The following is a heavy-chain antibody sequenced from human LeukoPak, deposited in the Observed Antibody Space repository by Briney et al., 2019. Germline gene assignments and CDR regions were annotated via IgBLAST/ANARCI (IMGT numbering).Heavy chain of an antibody. D-gene: IGHD3-16*02. Sequence: KPSETLSLTCTVSGGSISSSSYYWGLIRQPPGKELEWIGSIYYSGSTYYNPSLKSRVTISVDTSKNQFSLKLSSVTAADTAVYYCARPSTDYVWGSYRTGAFDIWGQGTMVTVSS. CDR3: ARPSTDYVWGSYRTGAFDI. V-gene: IGHV4-39*01. CDR1: GGSISSSSYY. CDR2: IYYSGST. J-gene: IGHJ3*02.